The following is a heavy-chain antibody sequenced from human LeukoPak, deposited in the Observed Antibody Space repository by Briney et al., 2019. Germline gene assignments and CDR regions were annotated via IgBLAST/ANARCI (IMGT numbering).Heavy chain of an antibody. V-gene: IGHV3-66*01. D-gene: IGHD3-10*01. CDR3: ASSPHYYGSGIPLY. Sequence: PGGSLRLSCAASGFTFSSNYMSWVRQAPGKGLEWVSVIYSGGSAYYAESVTCRFTISRVNSTNNQYLQMNSLRAEDTAVYYCASSPHYYGSGIPLYWGQGTLVTVSS. CDR1: GFTFSSNY. CDR2: IYSGGSA. J-gene: IGHJ4*02.